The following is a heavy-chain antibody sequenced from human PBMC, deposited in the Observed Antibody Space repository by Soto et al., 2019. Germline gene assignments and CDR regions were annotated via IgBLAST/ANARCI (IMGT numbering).Heavy chain of an antibody. CDR2: ISDDGSNT. CDR1: GFTLRSYA. Sequence: QVQLVESGGGVVQPGRSLRLSCAASGFTLRSYAMNWVRQAPGKGLEWVAVISDDGSNTYYADSVKGRFTISRDTSKNTLYLQMNSLTYEDTSVYYCAREYTSNYYFGMDVWGRGTTVTVSS. J-gene: IGHJ6*02. CDR3: AREYTSNYYFGMDV. D-gene: IGHD2-2*01. V-gene: IGHV3-30*04.